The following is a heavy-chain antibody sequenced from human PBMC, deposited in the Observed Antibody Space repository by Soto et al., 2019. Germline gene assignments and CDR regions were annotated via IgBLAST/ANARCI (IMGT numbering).Heavy chain of an antibody. CDR1: GFTFDDYN. CDR3: AKDRHRGYGTFDY. D-gene: IGHD1-1*01. J-gene: IGHJ4*02. CDR2: VSWNSDIT. Sequence: EVQLVESGGGLVQPGRSLRLSRVASGFTFDDYNMHWVRQTPGKGLEWVSGVSWNSDITGYADSVKGRFTISRDNAKNSLYLQMNSLRAEDTAMYYCAKDRHRGYGTFDYLSQGTLVTFSS. V-gene: IGHV3-9*01.